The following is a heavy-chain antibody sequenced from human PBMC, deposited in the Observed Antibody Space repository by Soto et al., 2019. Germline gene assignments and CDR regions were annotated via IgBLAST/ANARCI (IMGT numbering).Heavy chain of an antibody. CDR2: MFHSGGA. D-gene: IGHD3-3*01. Sequence: NPSETLSLTCVVSDGSISTYDWWTWVRQPPGKGLEWIGKMFHSGGADYSPSLKSRVTISADSSKNHFSLGLTAVTAADTAVYYCATGNVDSMLEYWGQGTQVTVSS. CDR1: DGSISTYDW. CDR3: ATGNVDSMLEY. V-gene: IGHV4-4*02. J-gene: IGHJ4*02.